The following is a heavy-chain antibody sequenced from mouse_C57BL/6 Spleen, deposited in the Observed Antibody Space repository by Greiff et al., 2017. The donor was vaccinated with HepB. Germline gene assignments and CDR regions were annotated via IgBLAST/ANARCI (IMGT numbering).Heavy chain of an antibody. CDR2: INPGSGGT. J-gene: IGHJ2*01. Sequence: QVHVKQSGAELVRPGTSVKVSCKASGYAFTNYLIEWVKQRPGQGLEWIGVINPGSGGTNYNEKFKGKATLTADKSSSTAYMQLSSLTSEDSAVYFCARDTTVVDYFDYWGQGTTLTVSS. CDR3: ARDTTVVDYFDY. CDR1: GYAFTNYL. V-gene: IGHV1-54*01. D-gene: IGHD1-1*01.